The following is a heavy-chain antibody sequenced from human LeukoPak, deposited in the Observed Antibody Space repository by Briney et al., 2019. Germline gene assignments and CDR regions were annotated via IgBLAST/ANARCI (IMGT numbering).Heavy chain of an antibody. CDR2: INPNSGGT. V-gene: IGHV1-2*04. CDR1: GYTFTGYY. D-gene: IGHD3-10*01. CDR3: ARGKMVRGVAYYMDV. Sequence: ASVKVSCKASGYTFTGYYMHWVRQAPGQGLEWMGWINPNSGGTNYAQKFQGWVTMTRDTSISTAYMELSRLRSDDTAVYYCARGKMVRGVAYYMDVWGKGTTVTVSS. J-gene: IGHJ6*03.